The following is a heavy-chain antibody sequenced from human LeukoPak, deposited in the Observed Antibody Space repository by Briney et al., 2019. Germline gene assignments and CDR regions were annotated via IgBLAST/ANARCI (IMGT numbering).Heavy chain of an antibody. J-gene: IGHJ4*02. CDR2: IYTSGST. CDR3: ARGYNYYDSSGYYRAFDN. CDR1: GGSISSYY. V-gene: IGHV4-4*07. D-gene: IGHD3-22*01. Sequence: SETLSLTCTVSGGSISSYYWSWIRQPAGKGLEWIGRIYTSGSTNYNPSLKSRVTMSVDTSKNQFSLKLSSVTAADTAVYYCARGYNYYDSSGYYRAFDNWGQGTLVTVSS.